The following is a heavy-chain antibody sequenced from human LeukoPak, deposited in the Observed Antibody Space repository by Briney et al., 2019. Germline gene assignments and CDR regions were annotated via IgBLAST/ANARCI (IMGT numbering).Heavy chain of an antibody. Sequence: GGSLRLPCAASGFTFSSYAMSWVRQAPGKGLEWVSAISGSGGSTYYADSVKGRFTISRDNSKNTLYLQMNSLRAEDTAVYYCAKVRVGATLYFDYWGQGTLVTVSS. CDR1: GFTFSSYA. D-gene: IGHD1-26*01. J-gene: IGHJ4*02. CDR3: AKVRVGATLYFDY. CDR2: ISGSGGST. V-gene: IGHV3-23*01.